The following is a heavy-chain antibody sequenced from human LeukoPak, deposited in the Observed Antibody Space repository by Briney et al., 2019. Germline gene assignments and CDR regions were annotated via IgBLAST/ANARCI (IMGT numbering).Heavy chain of an antibody. V-gene: IGHV1-46*01. Sequence: ASVKVSCKASGYTFTSYYMHWVRQAPGQGLEWMGIINPSGGSTSYAQKLQGRVTMTRDTSTSTVYMELSSLRSEATAVYYCARVKGGYDILTGYREDWFDPWGQGTLVTVSS. CDR2: INPSGGST. J-gene: IGHJ5*02. D-gene: IGHD3-9*01. CDR1: GYTFTSYY. CDR3: ARVKGGYDILTGYREDWFDP.